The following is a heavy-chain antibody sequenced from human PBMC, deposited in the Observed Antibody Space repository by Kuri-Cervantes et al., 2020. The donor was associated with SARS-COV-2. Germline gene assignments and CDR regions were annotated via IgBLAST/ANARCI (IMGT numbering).Heavy chain of an antibody. CDR2: ISGSGGST. J-gene: IGHJ4*02. D-gene: IGHD6-19*01. CDR3: AKAGGWYSSFFDY. V-gene: IGHV3-23*01. CDR1: GFTFSSYA. Sequence: GGSLSLSCAVSGFTFSSYAMSWVRQAPGKGLEWVSAISGSGGSTYYADSVKGRFTLSRDNSKNTLYLQMNSLRAEDTAVYYCAKAGGWYSSFFDYWGQGTLVTVSS.